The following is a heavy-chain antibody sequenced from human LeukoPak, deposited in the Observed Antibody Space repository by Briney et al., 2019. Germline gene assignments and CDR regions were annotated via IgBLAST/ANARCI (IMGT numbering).Heavy chain of an antibody. CDR2: IIPILGIA. V-gene: IGHV1-69*04. CDR1: GYTFTSYG. CDR3: ATRVATKHAFDI. Sequence: GASVKVSCKASGYTFTSYGISWVRQAPGQGLEWMGRIIPILGIANYAQKFQGRVTITADKSTSTAYMELSSLRSEDTAVYYCATRVATKHAFDIWGQGTMVTVSS. J-gene: IGHJ3*02. D-gene: IGHD5-12*01.